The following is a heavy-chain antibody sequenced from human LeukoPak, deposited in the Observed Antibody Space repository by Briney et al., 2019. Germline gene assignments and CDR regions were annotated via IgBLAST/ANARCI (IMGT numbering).Heavy chain of an antibody. CDR3: ARDRNSPAKYYFDY. V-gene: IGHV3-30*01. J-gene: IGHJ4*02. CDR1: GFTFNAYA. D-gene: IGHD1-14*01. Sequence: GRSLRLSCAASGFTFNAYAMHWVRQAPGKGLEWVAVVAIDGRDKQYADSMKGRFTISRDNSENTLYLQMNTLRAEDTAVYYCARDRNSPAKYYFDYWGQGTLVTVSS. CDR2: VAIDGRDK.